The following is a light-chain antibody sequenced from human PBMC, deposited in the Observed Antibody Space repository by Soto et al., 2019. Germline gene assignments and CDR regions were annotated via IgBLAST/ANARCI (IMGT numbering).Light chain of an antibody. V-gene: IGKV2-28*01. J-gene: IGKJ4*01. CDR1: ASLLHSNGYNC. CDR3: MQALQTPLT. CDR2: FGS. Sequence: DLVMTQSPLSLPVTPGEPASISCRSSASLLHSNGYNCLDWYVQKPGQSPQLLIYFGSYRASGVPDRVSGSGSGTDFTLKISRVEAEDVGVYYCMQALQTPLTFGGGTKVEIK.